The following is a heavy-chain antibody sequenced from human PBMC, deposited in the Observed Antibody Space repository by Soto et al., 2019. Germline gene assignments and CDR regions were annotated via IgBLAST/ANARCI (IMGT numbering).Heavy chain of an antibody. CDR3: GKDVGDYFPYYYGVDG. V-gene: IGHV3-30*18. Sequence: QVQLVESGGGVVQPGTSLRLSCAASGFTFKTHAMHWVRQAPGKGREWMAVIAYDGNEKLYADSLKGRFTISRDNSKNALYLQINSLRNEDTAVYYCGKDVGDYFPYYYGVDGWGQGTTGTVSS. J-gene: IGHJ6*02. D-gene: IGHD1-26*01. CDR1: GFTFKTHA. CDR2: IAYDGNEK.